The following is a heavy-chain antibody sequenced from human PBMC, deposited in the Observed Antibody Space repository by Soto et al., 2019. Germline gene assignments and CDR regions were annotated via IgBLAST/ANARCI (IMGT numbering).Heavy chain of an antibody. V-gene: IGHV1-58*02. Sequence: SVKVSCKASGYTFTRYGIRWVRQAPGQGLEWIGWISADRGNTNYAQKFQERVTIARDMSTSTAYMELSSLRSEDTAVYYCAADPIPYSGSYYDYWGQGTLVTVSS. CDR3: AADPIPYSGSYYDY. D-gene: IGHD1-26*01. J-gene: IGHJ4*02. CDR1: GYTFTRYG. CDR2: ISADRGNT.